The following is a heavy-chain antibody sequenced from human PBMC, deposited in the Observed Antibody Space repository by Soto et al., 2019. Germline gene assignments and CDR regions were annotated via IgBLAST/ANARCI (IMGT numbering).Heavy chain of an antibody. Sequence: QVQLVESGGGVVQPGRSLRLSCAASGFTFSSYAMHWVRQAPGKGLEWVAVISYDGSNKYYADSVKGRFTISRDNSKNPLYLQMNSLRAEDTAVYYCARDSSGWYVFDYWGQGTLFTVSS. CDR3: ARDSSGWYVFDY. CDR2: ISYDGSNK. D-gene: IGHD6-19*01. CDR1: GFTFSSYA. V-gene: IGHV3-30-3*01. J-gene: IGHJ4*02.